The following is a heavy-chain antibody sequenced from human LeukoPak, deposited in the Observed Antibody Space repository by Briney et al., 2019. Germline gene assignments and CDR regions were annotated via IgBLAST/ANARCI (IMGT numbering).Heavy chain of an antibody. CDR3: AKDGDCGGGGCFPNNFNY. Sequence: AGGSLRLSCAASGFMFSAYGMHWVRQAPGKGLEWVAVISSDGSSKNYADSVKGRFTMSRDNSKNTLYLQMNSLRIEDTAVYYCAKDGDCGGGGCFPNNFNYWGQETLVTVSS. CDR1: GFMFSAYG. CDR2: ISSDGSSK. J-gene: IGHJ4*02. V-gene: IGHV3-30*18. D-gene: IGHD2-15*01.